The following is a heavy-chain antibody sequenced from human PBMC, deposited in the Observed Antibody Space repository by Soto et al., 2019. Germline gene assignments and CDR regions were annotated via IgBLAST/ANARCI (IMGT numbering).Heavy chain of an antibody. CDR1: GGSINSGDYY. D-gene: IGHD2-15*01. V-gene: IGHV4-30-4*08. CDR2: VAYNGST. J-gene: IGHJ4*02. CDR3: ASLRIYCSGGSCYYYFDY. Sequence: SETLSLTCTVSGGSINSGDYYWSWIRQYPGRGLEWIGYVAYNGSTYYNPSLKSRVTISVDTSKNQYSLKLSSVTAADTAEYYCASLRIYCSGGSCYYYFDYWGQGTLVTVSS.